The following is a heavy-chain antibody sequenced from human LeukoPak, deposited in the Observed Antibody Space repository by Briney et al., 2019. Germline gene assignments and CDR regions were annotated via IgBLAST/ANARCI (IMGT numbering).Heavy chain of an antibody. Sequence: PSETLSLTCTVSGGSISSYYWSWIRQPAGKGLEWIGRIYTSGSTNYNPSPKSRVTMSVDTSKNQFSLKLSSVTAADTAVYYCARGCSGGSCYSDGNDAFDIWGQGTMVTVSS. D-gene: IGHD2-15*01. J-gene: IGHJ3*02. CDR3: ARGCSGGSCYSDGNDAFDI. V-gene: IGHV4-4*07. CDR2: IYTSGST. CDR1: GGSISSYY.